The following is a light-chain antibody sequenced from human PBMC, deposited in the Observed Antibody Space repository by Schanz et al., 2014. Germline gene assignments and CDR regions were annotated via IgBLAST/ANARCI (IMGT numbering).Light chain of an antibody. CDR3: QQRDSLPYT. V-gene: IGKV1-39*01. CDR2: AAS. Sequence: DIQMTQSPSSLSASAGDRVSMTCRASQSISRYLNWYQQKPGEPPKLLIYAASSLYSGVSSRFSGSGSGTDFTLTIDSLQPEDFATYYCQQRDSLPYTFGQGTKVEI. CDR1: QSISRY. J-gene: IGKJ2*01.